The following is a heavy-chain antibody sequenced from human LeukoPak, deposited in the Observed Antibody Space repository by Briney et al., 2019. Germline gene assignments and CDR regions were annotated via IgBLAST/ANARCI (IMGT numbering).Heavy chain of an antibody. Sequence: GGSLRLSCAVSGFTFSSYAMNWVRQAPGKGLEWVSLIGGSGGSTYYAGPVKGRFTISRDNSNNTLYLQMNSLRADDTALYYCAREGSSHDAFDIWGQGTMVTVSS. V-gene: IGHV3-23*01. D-gene: IGHD3-10*01. J-gene: IGHJ3*02. CDR3: AREGSSHDAFDI. CDR2: IGGSGGST. CDR1: GFTFSSYA.